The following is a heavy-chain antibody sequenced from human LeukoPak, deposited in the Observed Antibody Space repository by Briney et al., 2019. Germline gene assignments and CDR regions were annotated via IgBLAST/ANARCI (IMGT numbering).Heavy chain of an antibody. CDR1: GFTFSSYW. D-gene: IGHD2-21*02. Sequence: SGGSLRLSCAASGFTFSSYWMSWVRQAPGKGLEWVANIKQDGSEKYYVDSVKGRFTISRDNAKNSLYLQMNSLRAEDTAVYYWAREGHIVVVTAILWYFDLWGRGTLVTVSS. J-gene: IGHJ2*01. CDR2: IKQDGSEK. CDR3: AREGHIVVVTAILWYFDL. V-gene: IGHV3-7*01.